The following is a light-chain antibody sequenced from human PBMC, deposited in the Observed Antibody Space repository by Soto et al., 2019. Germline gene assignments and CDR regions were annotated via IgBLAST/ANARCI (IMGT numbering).Light chain of an antibody. CDR2: GAS. J-gene: IGKJ5*01. CDR1: QSVSSSY. Sequence: ESVLTQSPATLSLAPGETATLSCRASQSVSSSYLAWYQQKPCQAPRLLIYGASSRATGIPDRFSGSGSGTDFTLTISSLEPEDFAVYYCQFYGSSLITFGQGTRLEIK. V-gene: IGKV3-20*01. CDR3: QFYGSSLIT.